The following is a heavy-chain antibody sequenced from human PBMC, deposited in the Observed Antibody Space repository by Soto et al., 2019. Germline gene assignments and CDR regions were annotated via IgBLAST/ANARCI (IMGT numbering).Heavy chain of an antibody. CDR1: GFTFSSYA. CDR2: ISGSGGST. Sequence: GGSLRLSCAASGFTFSSYAMSWVRQAPGKGLEWVSAISGSGGSTYYADSVKGRFTISRDNSKNTLYLQMNSLRAEDTAVYYCAKGPDYGDYEFLVDYWGQGTLVSVPQ. D-gene: IGHD4-17*01. J-gene: IGHJ4*02. CDR3: AKGPDYGDYEFLVDY. V-gene: IGHV3-23*01.